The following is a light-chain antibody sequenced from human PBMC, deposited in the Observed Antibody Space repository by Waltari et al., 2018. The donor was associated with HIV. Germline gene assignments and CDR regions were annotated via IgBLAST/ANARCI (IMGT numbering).Light chain of an antibody. CDR1: QGVRQY. J-gene: IGKJ4*01. CDR3: QTYNGPPFA. CDR2: GAT. Sequence: DIQMTQSPSSLSASVGDRVPLTCRASQGVRQYVSWYHQRPGEPPKVVIYGATILQAGVEPRFSASGSGTDFSLTISSLRAEDLGIYYCQTYNGPPFAFGGGTKV. V-gene: IGKV1-27*01.